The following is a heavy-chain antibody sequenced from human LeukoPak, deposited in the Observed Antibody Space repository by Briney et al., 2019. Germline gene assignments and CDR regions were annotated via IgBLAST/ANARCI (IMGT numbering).Heavy chain of an antibody. V-gene: IGHV3-21*01. Sequence: GGSLRLSCAASGFTFSSYSMNWVRQAPGKGLEWVSSISSSSSYIYYADSVKGRFTISRDNAKNSLYLQMNSLRAEDTAVYYCARDQDIVVVPAADYVDYWGQGTLVTVSS. D-gene: IGHD2-2*01. CDR3: ARDQDIVVVPAADYVDY. CDR1: GFTFSSYS. J-gene: IGHJ4*02. CDR2: ISSSSSYI.